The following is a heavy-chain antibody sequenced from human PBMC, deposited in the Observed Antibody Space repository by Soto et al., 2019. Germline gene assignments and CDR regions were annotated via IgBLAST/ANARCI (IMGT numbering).Heavy chain of an antibody. D-gene: IGHD4-4*01. Sequence: GGSLRLSCAASGFTFSSYGMHWVRQAPGKGLEWVAVISYDGSNKYYADSVKGRFTISRDNSKNTLYLQMNSLRAEDTAVYYCALGGLHTVTTPPIDYWGQGTLVTVSS. CDR2: ISYDGSNK. V-gene: IGHV3-30*03. CDR1: GFTFSSYG. J-gene: IGHJ4*02. CDR3: ALGGLHTVTTPPIDY.